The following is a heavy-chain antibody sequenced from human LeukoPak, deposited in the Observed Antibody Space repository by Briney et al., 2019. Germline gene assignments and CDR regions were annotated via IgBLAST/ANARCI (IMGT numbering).Heavy chain of an antibody. CDR3: ARDRPSYGQGGSYFDY. CDR1: GFTFSDYY. V-gene: IGHV3-30*03. Sequence: GGSLRLSCAASGFTFSDYYMNWVRQAPGKGLEWVAVISYDGSNKYYADSVKGRFTISRDNSKNTLYLQMNSLRAEDTAVYYCARDRPSYGQGGSYFDYWGQGTLVTVSS. J-gene: IGHJ4*02. D-gene: IGHD2/OR15-2a*01. CDR2: ISYDGSNK.